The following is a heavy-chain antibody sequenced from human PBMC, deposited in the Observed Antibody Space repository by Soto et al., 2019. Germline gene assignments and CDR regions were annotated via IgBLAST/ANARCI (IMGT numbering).Heavy chain of an antibody. Sequence: GGSLRLSCAASGFTFSSYSMNWVRQAPGKGLEWVPSISSSSSYIYYADPVKGRFTISRDNAKNSLYLQMNSLRAEDTAVYYCAILPTVTTRITFDYWGQGTLVTVSS. D-gene: IGHD4-17*01. CDR2: ISSSSSYI. CDR3: AILPTVTTRITFDY. CDR1: GFTFSSYS. J-gene: IGHJ4*02. V-gene: IGHV3-21*01.